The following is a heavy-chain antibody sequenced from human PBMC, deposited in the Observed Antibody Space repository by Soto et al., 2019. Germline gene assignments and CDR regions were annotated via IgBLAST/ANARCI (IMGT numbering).Heavy chain of an antibody. CDR1: VFTFSSYA. Sequence: GGSLRLSCAASVFTFSSYAMSWVRQAPGKGLEWVSAISGSGGSTYYADSVKGRFTISRDNSKNTLSLQMNSLRAEDTAIYYCARDLVPTAVSGAFDYWGQGTLVTVSS. D-gene: IGHD2-2*01. J-gene: IGHJ4*02. CDR3: ARDLVPTAVSGAFDY. V-gene: IGHV3-23*01. CDR2: ISGSGGST.